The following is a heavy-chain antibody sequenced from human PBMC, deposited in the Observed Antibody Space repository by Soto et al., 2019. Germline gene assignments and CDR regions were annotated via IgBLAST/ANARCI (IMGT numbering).Heavy chain of an antibody. CDR3: ARDIGIAVAGTMDV. J-gene: IGHJ6*02. CDR2: INPNSGGT. CDR1: GYTFTGCY. D-gene: IGHD6-19*01. V-gene: IGHV1-2*04. Sequence: ASVKVSCKASGYTFTGCYMRWVRQAPGQGLEWMGWINPNSGGTNYAQKFQGWVTMTRDTSISTAYMELSRLRSDDTAVYYCARDIGIAVAGTMDVWGQGTTVTVSS.